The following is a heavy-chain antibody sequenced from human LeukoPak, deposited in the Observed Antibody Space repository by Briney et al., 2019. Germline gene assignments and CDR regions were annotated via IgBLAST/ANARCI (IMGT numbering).Heavy chain of an antibody. CDR2: IYYSGST. Sequence: SETLSLTCTVSGGSISSSSYYWSWIRQPPGKGLEWIGTIYYSGSTYYNPSLKSRVTISVDTSKNQFSLKLSSVTAADTAVYYCARDQRGYSSSHSGYYYGMDVWGQGITVTVSS. V-gene: IGHV4-39*07. CDR3: ARDQRGYSSSHSGYYYGMDV. J-gene: IGHJ6*02. D-gene: IGHD6-13*01. CDR1: GGSISSSSYY.